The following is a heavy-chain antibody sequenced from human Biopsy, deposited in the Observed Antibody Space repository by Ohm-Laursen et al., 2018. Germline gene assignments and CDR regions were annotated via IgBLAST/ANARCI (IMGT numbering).Heavy chain of an antibody. V-gene: IGHV3-23*01. CDR3: AKVSPTILSSFDY. J-gene: IGHJ4*02. CDR2: ITSSGAST. CDR1: GFTFSTYA. D-gene: IGHD3-9*01. Sequence: SLRLSCAASGFTFSTYAMSWVRQAPGKGLEWVSSITSSGASTDFADSVKGRFTISRDNSKNTLYLQMNSLRAEDTAVYYCAKVSPTILSSFDYWGRGTLVTVSS.